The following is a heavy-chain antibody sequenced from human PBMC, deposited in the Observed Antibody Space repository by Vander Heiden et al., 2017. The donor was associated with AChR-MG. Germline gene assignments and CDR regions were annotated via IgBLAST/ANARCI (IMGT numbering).Heavy chain of an antibody. D-gene: IGHD6-19*01. Sequence: QVQLQESGPGLVKPSETLFLTCTVPAGSIPGYYWTWVRQPPGKGLEWIGYVYGGGITNYNPSLKSRITISLDTSRNQFSLRLTSVTAADSAVYYCARGDSSGWYSPYHYGMDVWGQGTTVAVSS. CDR2: VYGGGIT. CDR1: AGSIPGYY. CDR3: ARGDSSGWYSPYHYGMDV. J-gene: IGHJ6*02. V-gene: IGHV4-59*01.